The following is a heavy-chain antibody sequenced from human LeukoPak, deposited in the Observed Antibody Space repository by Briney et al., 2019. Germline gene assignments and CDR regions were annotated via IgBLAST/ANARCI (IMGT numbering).Heavy chain of an antibody. CDR1: GYRFTAYY. CDR3: ARVSYGGDATPFDY. V-gene: IGHV1-2*06. CDR2: INPNSGGA. D-gene: IGHD4-23*01. J-gene: IGHJ4*02. Sequence: GASVKVSRKASGYRFTAYYMHWVRQAPGQGLEWMGRINPNSGGADYAQKFQGRVTMTSDTSIRTAYMELSSLRTDDTAVDYCARVSYGGDATPFDYWGQGTLVTVSS.